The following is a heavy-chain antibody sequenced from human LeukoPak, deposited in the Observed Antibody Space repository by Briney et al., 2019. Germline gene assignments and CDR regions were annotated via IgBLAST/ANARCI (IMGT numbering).Heavy chain of an antibody. Sequence: SETLSLTCSVPGTSVSSDRYYWSWIRQPPGKGLEWIGYVFYIGTTNYNPSLKRRVTISGDTSKKQFSLKLSSVTAADTAVYYCARVEGYCSGGSCYPYIFDYWGQGTLVTVSS. D-gene: IGHD2-15*01. CDR3: ARVEGYCSGGSCYPYIFDY. J-gene: IGHJ4*02. V-gene: IGHV4-61*01. CDR1: GTSVSSDRYY. CDR2: VFYIGTT.